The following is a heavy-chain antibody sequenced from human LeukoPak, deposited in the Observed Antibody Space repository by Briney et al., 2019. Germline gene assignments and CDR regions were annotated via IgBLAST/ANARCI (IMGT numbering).Heavy chain of an antibody. Sequence: GGSLRLSCAASGFTFSDHYMDWVRQAPGKGLEWVGRTRNKANSYTTEYAASVKGRFTISRDDSKNSLYLQMNSLKTEDTAVYYCARVSGPPSFNWNYDAFDIWGQGTMVTVSS. CDR2: TRNKANSYTT. V-gene: IGHV3-72*01. CDR3: ARVSGPPSFNWNYDAFDI. D-gene: IGHD1-7*01. CDR1: GFTFSDHY. J-gene: IGHJ3*02.